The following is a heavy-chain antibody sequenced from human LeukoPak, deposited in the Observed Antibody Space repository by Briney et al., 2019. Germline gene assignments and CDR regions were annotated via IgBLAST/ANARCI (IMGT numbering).Heavy chain of an antibody. D-gene: IGHD3-16*02. Sequence: PSETLSLTFAVSGGSISSGGYSWSWIRQPPGKGLEWMGYIYHSGSTYYNPSLKSRVTISVDRSKNQFSLKLSSVTAADTAVYYCARALRGDDYVWGSYRYDAFDIWGQGTMVTVSS. V-gene: IGHV4-30-2*01. CDR1: GGSISSGGYS. J-gene: IGHJ3*02. CDR2: IYHSGST. CDR3: ARALRGDDYVWGSYRYDAFDI.